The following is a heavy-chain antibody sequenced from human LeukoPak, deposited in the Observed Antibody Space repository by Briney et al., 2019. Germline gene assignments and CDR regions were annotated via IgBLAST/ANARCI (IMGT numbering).Heavy chain of an antibody. D-gene: IGHD6-13*01. CDR1: GGSISSYY. CDR2: IYHSGST. Sequence: PSETLSLTCTVSGGSISSYYWSWIRQPPGKGLEWIGYIYHSGSTSYNPSLKSRVTISVDTSKNQFSLKLSSVTAADTAVYYCARGIAAASERALDIWGQGTTVTVSS. J-gene: IGHJ3*02. CDR3: ARGIAAASERALDI. V-gene: IGHV4-59*01.